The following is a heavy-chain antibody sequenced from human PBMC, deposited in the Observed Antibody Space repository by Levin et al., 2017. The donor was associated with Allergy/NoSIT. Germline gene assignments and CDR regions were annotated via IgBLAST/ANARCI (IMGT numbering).Heavy chain of an antibody. CDR2: ISWNSGSI. J-gene: IGHJ6*02. V-gene: IGHV3-9*01. Sequence: GGSLRLSCAASGFTFDDYAMHWVRQAPGKGLEWVSGISWNSGSIGYADSVKGRFTISRDNAKNSLYLQMNSLRAEDTALYYCAKDRGGYGSGKVWHYYYGMDVWGQGTTVTVSS. D-gene: IGHD3-10*01. CDR3: AKDRGGYGSGKVWHYYYGMDV. CDR1: GFTFDDYA.